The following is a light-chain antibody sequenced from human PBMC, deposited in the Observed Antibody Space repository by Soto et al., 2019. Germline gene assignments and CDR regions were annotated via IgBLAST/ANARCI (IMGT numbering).Light chain of an antibody. CDR3: QHRSNWPLT. CDR1: QSVSSY. Sequence: EIVLTQSPATLSLSPGERATLSCRASQSVSSYLAWYQQKPGQAPRLLIYDASNRATGIPARFSGSGSGTDFTLTITSLEPEDFAVYYCQHRSNWPLTFGGGTKVEIK. V-gene: IGKV3-11*01. CDR2: DAS. J-gene: IGKJ4*01.